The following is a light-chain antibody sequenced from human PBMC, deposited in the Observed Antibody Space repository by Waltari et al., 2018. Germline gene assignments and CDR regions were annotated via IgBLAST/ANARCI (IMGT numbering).Light chain of an antibody. CDR3: CSYANSRTVI. CDR2: EVT. CDR1: NSDVGGFNY. Sequence: QSALTQPASVSGSPGQSITIPCTGTNSDVGGFNYVPWYQQHPGKAPKLVMYEVTHRPAGASYRFSGSTSGNTASLTISGLQAEDEADYYCCSYANSRTVIFGGGTKLTVL. V-gene: IGLV2-14*01. J-gene: IGLJ2*01.